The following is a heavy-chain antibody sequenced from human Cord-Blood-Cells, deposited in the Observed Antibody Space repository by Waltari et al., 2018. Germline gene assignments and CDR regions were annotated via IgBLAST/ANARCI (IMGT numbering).Heavy chain of an antibody. CDR2: INAGNGNT. CDR1: GYTFTSYA. CDR3: ARDEYSSSYYYYDMDV. J-gene: IGHJ6*03. V-gene: IGHV1-3*01. Sequence: QVQLVQSGAEVKKPGASVKVSCKASGYTFTSYAMHWVRQAPGQRLEWMGWINAGNGNTKYSQKFQSRVTITRDTSASTAYMELSSLRSEDTAVYYCARDEYSSSYYYYDMDVWGKGITVTVSS. D-gene: IGHD6-6*01.